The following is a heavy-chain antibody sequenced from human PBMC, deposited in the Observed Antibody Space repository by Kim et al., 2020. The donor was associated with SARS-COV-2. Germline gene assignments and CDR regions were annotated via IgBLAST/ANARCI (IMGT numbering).Heavy chain of an antibody. V-gene: IGHV3-23*01. Sequence: GGSLRLSCAASGFTFSSYAMSWVRQAPGKGLEWVSAISGSGGSTYYADSVKGRFTISRDNSKNTLYLQMNSLRAEDTAVYYCAKVGAAHYYYYGMDVWGQGTTVTVSS. CDR2: ISGSGGST. CDR3: AKVGAAHYYYYGMDV. D-gene: IGHD1-26*01. J-gene: IGHJ6*02. CDR1: GFTFSSYA.